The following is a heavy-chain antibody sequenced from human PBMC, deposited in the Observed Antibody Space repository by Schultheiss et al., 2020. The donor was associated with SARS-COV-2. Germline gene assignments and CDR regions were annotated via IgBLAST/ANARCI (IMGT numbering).Heavy chain of an antibody. D-gene: IGHD3-9*01. CDR1: GFAFSGYA. V-gene: IGHV3-30-3*01. CDR2: ISYDGSNK. Sequence: GGSLRLSCAASGFAFSGYAMHWVRQAPGKGLEWVAVISYDGSNKYYADSVKGRFTISRDNSKNTLYLQMNSLRAEDTAVYYCARDKLEKYYDILTGYYTPWDYYGMDVWGQGTTVTVSS. J-gene: IGHJ6*02. CDR3: ARDKLEKYYDILTGYYTPWDYYGMDV.